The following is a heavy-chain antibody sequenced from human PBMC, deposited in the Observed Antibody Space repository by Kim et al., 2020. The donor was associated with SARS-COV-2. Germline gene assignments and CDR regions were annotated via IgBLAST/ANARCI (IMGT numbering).Heavy chain of an antibody. CDR3: ARGRYYYGSGRIYFDY. Sequence: SLKSRVTISVDTSKNQFSLKLSSVTAADTAVYYCARGRYYYGSGRIYFDYWGQGTLVTVSS. J-gene: IGHJ4*02. D-gene: IGHD3-10*01. V-gene: IGHV4-34*01.